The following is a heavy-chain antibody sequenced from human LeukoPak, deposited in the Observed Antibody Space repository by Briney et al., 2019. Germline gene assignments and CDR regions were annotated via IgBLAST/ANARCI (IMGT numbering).Heavy chain of an antibody. CDR2: IYTSGST. CDR1: GGSISSYY. Sequence: SETLSLTCTVSGGSISSYYWNWIRQPAGKGLEWIGHIYTSGSTNYNPSLRSRVTMSVDTSKNQFSLKLSSVTVADTAVYYCARGGEVPIWGQGTMVTVSS. J-gene: IGHJ3*02. V-gene: IGHV4-4*07. D-gene: IGHD3-16*01. CDR3: ARGGEVPI.